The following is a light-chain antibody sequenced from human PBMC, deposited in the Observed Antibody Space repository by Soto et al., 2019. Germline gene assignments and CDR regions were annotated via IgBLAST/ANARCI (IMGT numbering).Light chain of an antibody. Sequence: VLTQPPSVSGAPGQRVTISCTGSSSNIGAGYDVHWYQQLPGTAPKLLIYGNSNRPSGVPDRFSGSKSGTSASLAITGLQAEDEADYYCQSYDSSLSGFYVFGTGTKVT. CDR2: GNS. V-gene: IGLV1-40*01. CDR3: QSYDSSLSGFYV. CDR1: SSNIGAGYD. J-gene: IGLJ1*01.